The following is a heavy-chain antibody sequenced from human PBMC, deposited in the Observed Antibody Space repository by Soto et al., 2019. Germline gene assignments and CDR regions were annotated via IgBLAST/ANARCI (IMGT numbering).Heavy chain of an antibody. D-gene: IGHD6-19*01. Sequence: PSQTLSLTCAISGDSVSSNTAAWNWIRSSPSRGLEWLGRTYYRSNWRHDYAVSVKSRITVNPDTSKNHSSLQLNSVTPDDTAVYYCARGVAGTGFDLWGRGTLVTVSS. J-gene: IGHJ4*02. CDR2: TYYRSNWRH. CDR1: GDSVSSNTAA. V-gene: IGHV6-1*01. CDR3: ARGVAGTGFDL.